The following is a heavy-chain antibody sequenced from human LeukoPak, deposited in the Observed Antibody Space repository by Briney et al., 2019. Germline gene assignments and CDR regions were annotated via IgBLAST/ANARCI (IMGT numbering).Heavy chain of an antibody. CDR1: GFTVSSNS. Sequence: GGSLRLSCTVSGFTVSSNSMSWVRQAPGKGLEWVSFIYSGTTHYSDSVKGRFTISRDNSKNTLYLQMNSLRAEDTAVYYCARRAGAYSHPYDYWGQETLVTVSS. J-gene: IGHJ4*02. CDR2: IYSGTT. V-gene: IGHV3-53*01. CDR3: ARRAGAYSHPYDY. D-gene: IGHD4/OR15-4a*01.